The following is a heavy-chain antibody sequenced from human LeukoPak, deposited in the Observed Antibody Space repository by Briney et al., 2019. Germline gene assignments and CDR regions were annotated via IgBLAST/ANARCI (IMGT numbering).Heavy chain of an antibody. V-gene: IGHV4-59*08. Sequence: SDTLSLTCTVSGGSISSYYWSWLRQPRGKGLEWIGYIYYSGRTNYNPSLKSRVPISVDTSKNQFSLKLSSVTAADTAVYYCALSGWYRSSDYWGRGTLVSVSS. CDR3: ALSGWYRSSDY. CDR1: GGSISSYY. J-gene: IGHJ4*02. D-gene: IGHD6-19*01. CDR2: IYYSGRT.